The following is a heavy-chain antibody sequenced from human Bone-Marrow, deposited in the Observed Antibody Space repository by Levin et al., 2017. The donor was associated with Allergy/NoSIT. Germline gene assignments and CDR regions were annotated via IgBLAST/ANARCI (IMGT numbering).Heavy chain of an antibody. D-gene: IGHD2-8*02. J-gene: IGHJ5*02. CDR1: GKSLSELS. V-gene: IGHV1-24*01. Sequence: ASVKVSCKVSGKSLSELSIHWVRQAPGKGLEWMGLFDPEDDEIMYAQAFQGRVTLTEDTSANTAYMELRSLRFEDTAVYYCATASCTGRTCFRSTYLDPWGQGTLVTVSS. CDR3: ATASCTGRTCFRSTYLDP. CDR2: FDPEDDEI.